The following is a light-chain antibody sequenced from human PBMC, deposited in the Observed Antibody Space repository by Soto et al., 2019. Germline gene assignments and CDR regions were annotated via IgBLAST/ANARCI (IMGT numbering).Light chain of an antibody. CDR1: QSISSW. CDR2: DAS. V-gene: IGKV1-5*01. Sequence: DIQMTQSPSTLSASVGDRVTITCRASQSISSWLAWYQQKPGKAPKLLIYDASSLESGVPSRFSGGGSGTEFTLTISRLQPDDFATYYCQQYNTYLYTFGQGTKLEIK. CDR3: QQYNTYLYT. J-gene: IGKJ2*01.